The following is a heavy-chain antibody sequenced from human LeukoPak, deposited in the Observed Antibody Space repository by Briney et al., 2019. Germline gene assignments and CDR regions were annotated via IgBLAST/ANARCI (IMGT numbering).Heavy chain of an antibody. J-gene: IGHJ4*02. D-gene: IGHD1-1*01. CDR2: ISGSGGST. CDR3: AKDRRAGIFDY. V-gene: IGHV3-23*01. CDR1: GFAFSSYA. Sequence: PGGSLRLSCAASGFAFSSYAMSWVRQAPGKGLEWVSAISGSGGSTYYADSVKGRFTISSDNSKNTLYLQMNSLRAEETAVYYCAKDRRAGIFDYWGQGTLVTVSS.